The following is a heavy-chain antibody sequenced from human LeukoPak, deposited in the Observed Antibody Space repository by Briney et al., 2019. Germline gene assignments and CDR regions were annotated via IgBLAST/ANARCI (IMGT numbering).Heavy chain of an antibody. Sequence: ASVKVSCKASRGSFRSYSINWVRQATGQGLEWMGWMNPNSGNTGYAQKFQGRVTMTRNTSITTAYMELSSLRSEDTAVYYCARVLNYYDSSVAYWGQGTLVTVSS. V-gene: IGHV1-8*01. J-gene: IGHJ4*02. CDR3: ARVLNYYDSSVAY. CDR1: RGSFRSYS. CDR2: MNPNSGNT. D-gene: IGHD3-22*01.